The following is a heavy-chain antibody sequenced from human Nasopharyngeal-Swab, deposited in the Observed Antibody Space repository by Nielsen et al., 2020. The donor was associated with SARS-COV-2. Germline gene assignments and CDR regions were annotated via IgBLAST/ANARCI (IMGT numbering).Heavy chain of an antibody. J-gene: IGHJ6*02. V-gene: IGHV3-30*18. CDR3: AKDPYYYGSGSYFWPQVMLEKHYYGMDV. CDR2: ISYDGSNK. D-gene: IGHD3-10*01. Sequence: VRQAPGKGLEWVAVISYDGSNKYYADSVKGRFTISRDNSKNTLYLQMNSLRAEDTAVYYCAKDPYYYGSGSYFWPQVMLEKHYYGMDVWGQGTTVTVSS.